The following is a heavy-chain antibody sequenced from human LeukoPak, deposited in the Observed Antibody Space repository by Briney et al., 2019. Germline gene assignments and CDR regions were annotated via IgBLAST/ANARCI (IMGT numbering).Heavy chain of an antibody. CDR1: GGSISSSSYY. CDR3: ARDKYSSSWYGSHNWFDP. V-gene: IGHV4-39*07. D-gene: IGHD6-13*01. CDR2: IYYSGST. Sequence: PSETLSLTCTVSGGSISSSSYYWGWIRQPPGKGLEWIGSIYYSGSTYYNPSLKSRVTISVDTSKNQFSLKLSSVTAADTAVYYCARDKYSSSWYGSHNWFDPWGQGTLVTVSS. J-gene: IGHJ5*02.